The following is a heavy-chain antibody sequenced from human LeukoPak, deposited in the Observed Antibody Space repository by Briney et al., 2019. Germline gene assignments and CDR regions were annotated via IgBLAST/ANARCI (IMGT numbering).Heavy chain of an antibody. V-gene: IGHV3-11*04. CDR1: GFTFSDYY. CDR3: ASSVAGTRYFDY. Sequence: GGSLRLSCAASGFTFSDYYMSWIRQAPGEGLEWVSYISSSGSTIYYADSVKGRFTISRDNAKNSLYLQMNSLRAEDTAVYYCASSVAGTRYFDYWGQGTLVTVSS. CDR2: ISSSGSTI. J-gene: IGHJ4*02. D-gene: IGHD6-19*01.